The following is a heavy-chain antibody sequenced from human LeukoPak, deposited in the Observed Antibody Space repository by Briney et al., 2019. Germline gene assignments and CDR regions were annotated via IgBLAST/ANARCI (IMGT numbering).Heavy chain of an antibody. CDR2: IYYSGST. V-gene: IGHV4-59*08. CDR3: ARWANHGMDV. J-gene: IGHJ6*02. CDR1: GGSISSYY. Sequence: SETLSLTCTVSGGSISSYYWSWIRQPPGKRLEWIGHIYYSGSTNYNPSLKSRVTISVDTSKNQSSLRLSSVTAADTAVYYCARWANHGMDVWGQGTTVIVSS.